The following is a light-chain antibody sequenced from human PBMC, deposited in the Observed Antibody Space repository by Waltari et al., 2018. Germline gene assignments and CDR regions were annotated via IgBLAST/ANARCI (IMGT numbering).Light chain of an antibody. Sequence: QSALTQPASVSGSPGQSITISCTGTSSDVGGYNYVSWYQQHPGKAPKLMIYDVSKRPSGVSNRFSGSKSGNTASLTISWLQAEDEADYYCSSYTSSSTLYVFGTGTKVTVL. CDR1: SSDVGGYNY. V-gene: IGLV2-14*01. CDR3: SSYTSSSTLYV. J-gene: IGLJ1*01. CDR2: DVS.